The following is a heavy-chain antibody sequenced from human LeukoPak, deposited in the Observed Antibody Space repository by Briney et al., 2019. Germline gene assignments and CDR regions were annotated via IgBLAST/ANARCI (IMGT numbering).Heavy chain of an antibody. V-gene: IGHV4-34*01. J-gene: IGHJ4*02. CDR1: GGSLNGYY. D-gene: IGHD3-10*01. Sequence: SSETLSLTCAVYGGSLNGYYWYWIRQPPGKGPERIGEINHSGSTNYNPSLKSRATISVDTSKSQFSLKLTSVTAADTAVYYCARAPRGYYLDYWDQGALVAVSS. CDR2: INHSGST. CDR3: ARAPRGYYLDY.